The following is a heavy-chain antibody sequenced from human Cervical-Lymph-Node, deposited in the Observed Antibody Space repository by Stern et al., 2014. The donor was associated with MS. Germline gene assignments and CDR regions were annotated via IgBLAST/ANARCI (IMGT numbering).Heavy chain of an antibody. Sequence: QVQLVQSGPEVRQPGASVRVSCKASGYTFTTPNYGIAWVREAPGRGLEWMGWISSYNGNTVYAQKLQDRVTMTTDTSTSTAYMELRSLRSDDTAFYYCARERLLYFNDYHFDSWGQGTLVTVSS. CDR2: ISSYNGNT. J-gene: IGHJ4*02. V-gene: IGHV1-18*01. D-gene: IGHD4-11*01. CDR3: ARERLLYFNDYHFDS. CDR1: GYTFTTPNYG.